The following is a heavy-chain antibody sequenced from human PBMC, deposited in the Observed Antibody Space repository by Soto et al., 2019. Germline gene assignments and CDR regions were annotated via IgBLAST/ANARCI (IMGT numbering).Heavy chain of an antibody. CDR2: INPNSGGT. Sequence: GASVNVSFKASGYTFSDYYIHWVRPAPGQGLEWMGWINPNSGGTKYAPKFQGGVTMTRDTSITTAYMELSRLRSGDTAVYYCARSARGSDAFDIWGQGTMVTVSS. J-gene: IGHJ3*02. CDR3: ARSARGSDAFDI. D-gene: IGHD5-12*01. V-gene: IGHV1-2*02. CDR1: GYTFSDYY.